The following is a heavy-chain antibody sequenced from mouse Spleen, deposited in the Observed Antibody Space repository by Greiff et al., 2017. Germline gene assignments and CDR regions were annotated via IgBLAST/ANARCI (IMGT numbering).Heavy chain of an antibody. J-gene: IGHJ3*01. CDR1: GFTFSSYA. CDR2: ISSGGGNT. V-gene: IGHV5-9*04. D-gene: IGHD2-14*01. CDR3: ARQYYRYDWFAY. Sequence: EVKLVESGGGLVKLGGSLKLSCAASGFTFSSYAMSWVRQTPEKRLEWVATISSGGGNTYYPDSVKGRFTISRDNAKNTLYLQMSSLKSEDTAMYYCARQYYRYDWFAYWGQGTLVTVSA.